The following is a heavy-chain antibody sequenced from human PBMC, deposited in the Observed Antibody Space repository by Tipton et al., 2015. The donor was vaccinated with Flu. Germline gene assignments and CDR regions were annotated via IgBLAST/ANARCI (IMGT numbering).Heavy chain of an antibody. CDR3: ARDRVVYCSSTSCYLNY. Sequence: QMQLVQSGAEVKKPGASVKVSCKASGYTFTSYGISWVRQAPGQGLEWMGWISAYNGNTNYAQKLQGRATMTTDTSTSTAYMELRGLRSDDTAVYYCARDRVVYCSSTSCYLNYWGQGTLVTVSS. V-gene: IGHV1-18*01. D-gene: IGHD2-2*01. CDR1: GYTFTSYG. CDR2: ISAYNGNT. J-gene: IGHJ4*02.